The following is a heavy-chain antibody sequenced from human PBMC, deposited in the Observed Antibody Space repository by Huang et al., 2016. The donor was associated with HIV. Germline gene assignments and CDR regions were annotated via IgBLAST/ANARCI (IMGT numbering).Heavy chain of an antibody. CDR3: ARGHDFYYDKTGYSFDY. V-gene: IGHV6-1*01. D-gene: IGHD3-9*01. CDR2: TYYRAKCHY. Sequence: QVQLQQSGPGLLKPSQTLSLTCAISGDSVSANTVTWNWIRQSPSGGLEGLGRTYYRAKCHYNYSESMKSRLTIDPDTSKNHFSLQLTSVAPEDTAVYFCARGHDFYYDKTGYSFDYWGQGSLVTVST. CDR1: GDSVSANTVT. J-gene: IGHJ4*02.